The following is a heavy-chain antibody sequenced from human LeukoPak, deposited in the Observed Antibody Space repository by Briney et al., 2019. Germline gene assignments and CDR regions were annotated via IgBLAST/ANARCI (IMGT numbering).Heavy chain of an antibody. CDR1: GGSISSYY. D-gene: IGHD6-19*01. J-gene: IGHJ4*02. CDR2: IYTSGST. V-gene: IGHV4-4*07. Sequence: PSETLSLTCTVSGGSISSYYWSWIRQPAGKGLEWIGRIYTSGSTNYNPSLKSRATMSVDTSKNQFSLELSSVTAADTAVYYCAREAVASPFDYWGQGTLVTVSS. CDR3: AREAVASPFDY.